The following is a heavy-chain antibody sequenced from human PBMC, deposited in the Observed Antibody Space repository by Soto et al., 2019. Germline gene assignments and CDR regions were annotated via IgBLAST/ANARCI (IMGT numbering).Heavy chain of an antibody. V-gene: IGHV4-39*01. D-gene: IGHD3-16*01. CDR3: ARHYGGFDY. J-gene: IGHJ4*02. CDR2: IYYRGST. Sequence: QLQLQESRPGLVTPSETLSLTCTVSGGSISSSSYYWGWTRQPPGKGLEWIGSIYYRGSTYYNPALKRRVTVSADTSKNPCSPKMSSVTAADLAVYDGARHYGGFDYWGQGALVTVSS. CDR1: GGSISSSSYY.